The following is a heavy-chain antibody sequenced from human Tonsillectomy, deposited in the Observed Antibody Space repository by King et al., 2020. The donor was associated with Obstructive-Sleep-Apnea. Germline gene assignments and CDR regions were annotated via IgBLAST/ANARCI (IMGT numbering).Heavy chain of an antibody. J-gene: IGHJ6*02. D-gene: IGHD2-2*01. CDR3: ARFCSTTSCPSYGLDV. V-gene: IGHV4-59*07. CDR2: IFYSGNA. Sequence: MQLQESGPGLVKPSDTLSLTCTVSGASISSYYWSWIRQPPGKGLEWVGHIFYSGNADYNPSLKSRVTFSVDTSKSQFSLKLRSVTAADTAGYYCARFCSTTSCPSYGLDVWGQGTTVTVSS. CDR1: GASISSYY.